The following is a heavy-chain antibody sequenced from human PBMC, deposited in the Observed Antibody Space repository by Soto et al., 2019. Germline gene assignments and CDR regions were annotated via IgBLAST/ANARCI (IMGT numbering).Heavy chain of an antibody. CDR2: INPNNGDT. D-gene: IGHD1-26*01. V-gene: IGHV1-2*02. Sequence: ASVKVSCKASRTTFTGYYMHWVRQAPGQGLEWMGWINPNNGDTKYAQTFQDRVTMTRDTSISTAYMDLSRLRSDDTAVYYCARETVGAYDYWGQGTLVTVSS. J-gene: IGHJ4*02. CDR1: RTTFTGYY. CDR3: ARETVGAYDY.